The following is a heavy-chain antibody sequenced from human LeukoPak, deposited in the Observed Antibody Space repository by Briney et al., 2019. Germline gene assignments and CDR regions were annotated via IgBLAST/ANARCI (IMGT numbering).Heavy chain of an antibody. CDR1: GYTFTSYG. Sequence: ASVKVSCKASGYTFTSYGISWVRQAPGQGLEWMGWISAYNGNTNYERKLQGRVTMTTDTSTGTAYMELRSLRSDDTAVYYCARAPYYYDSSGYYYFDPWGQGTLVTASS. J-gene: IGHJ5*02. CDR2: ISAYNGNT. V-gene: IGHV1-18*01. CDR3: ARAPYYYDSSGYYYFDP. D-gene: IGHD3-22*01.